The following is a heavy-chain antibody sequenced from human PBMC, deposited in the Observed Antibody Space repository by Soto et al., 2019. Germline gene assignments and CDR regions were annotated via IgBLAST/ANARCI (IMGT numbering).Heavy chain of an antibody. D-gene: IGHD3-22*01. CDR2: ISYDGSNE. V-gene: IGHV3-30*18. Sequence: GGSLRLSCAASGFTFRSYGIHWVRQAPGKGLEWVAVISYDGSNEYYGDSVKGRFTISRDNSKNTLYLQMNSLRAEDTAVYYCAKDGSSGYYNYFDYWGQGTLVTVSS. CDR1: GFTFRSYG. J-gene: IGHJ4*02. CDR3: AKDGSSGYYNYFDY.